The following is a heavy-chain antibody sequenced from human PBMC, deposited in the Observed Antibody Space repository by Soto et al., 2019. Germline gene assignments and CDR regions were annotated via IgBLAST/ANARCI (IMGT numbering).Heavy chain of an antibody. J-gene: IGHJ3*02. CDR3: AREAYCGGDCYDDAFDI. V-gene: IGHV1-18*01. CDR2: ISAYNGNT. D-gene: IGHD2-21*01. Sequence: ASVKVSCKASGYTFTSYGISWVRQAPGQGLEWMGWISAYNGNTNYAQKLQGRVTMTTDTSTSTAYMELGSLRSDDTAVYYCAREAYCGGDCYDDAFDIWGQGTMVTVSS. CDR1: GYTFTSYG.